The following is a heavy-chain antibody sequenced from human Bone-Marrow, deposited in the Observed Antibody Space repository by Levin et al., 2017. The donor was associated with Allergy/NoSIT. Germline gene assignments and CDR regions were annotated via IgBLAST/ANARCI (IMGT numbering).Heavy chain of an antibody. D-gene: IGHD3-10*01. CDR3: TRSPPEGEDSGTYYYHFYYGMDV. J-gene: IGHJ6*02. Sequence: QAGGSLRLSCAASGFTFSGSSMHWVRLASGKGLEWVGRIRTKTDIYATAYAASVRGRFTISRDDSKSTAYLQMNSLKTEDTAIYFCTRSPPEGEDSGTYYYHFYYGMDVWGQGTTVTVSS. V-gene: IGHV3-73*01. CDR1: GFTFSGSS. CDR2: IRTKTDIYAT.